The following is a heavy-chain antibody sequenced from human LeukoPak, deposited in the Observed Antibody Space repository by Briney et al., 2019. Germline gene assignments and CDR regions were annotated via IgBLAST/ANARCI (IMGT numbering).Heavy chain of an antibody. V-gene: IGHV1-18*01. CDR3: ARGSSAPLDWFDP. CDR1: GYTFTSTG. CDR2: ISAYNGNT. Sequence: ASVKVYCKASGYTFTSTGICWVRQAPGQGLEWMGWISAYNGNTNYAQKLQGRVTMTTDTSTSAAYMELRSLRSDDTAVYYCARGSSAPLDWFDPWGQGTLVTVSS. J-gene: IGHJ5*02. D-gene: IGHD6-13*01.